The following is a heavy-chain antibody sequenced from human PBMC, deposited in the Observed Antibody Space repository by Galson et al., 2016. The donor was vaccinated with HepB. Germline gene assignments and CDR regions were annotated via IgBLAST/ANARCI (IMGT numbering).Heavy chain of an antibody. V-gene: IGHV3-23*01. Sequence: SLRLSCAASGFTFRSYAMTWVRQAPGKGLEWVSEISNSGGRTYYADSVKGRFTISREHSKNTLSLQMNSLRAEDTAVYYCAKDPNYYDSSGYIWGAFDIWGQGTMVTVSS. CDR3: AKDPNYYDSSGYIWGAFDI. CDR1: GFTFRSYA. J-gene: IGHJ3*02. D-gene: IGHD3-22*01. CDR2: ISNSGGRT.